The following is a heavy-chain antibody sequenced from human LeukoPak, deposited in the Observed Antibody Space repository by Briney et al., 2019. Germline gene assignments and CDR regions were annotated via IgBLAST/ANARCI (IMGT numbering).Heavy chain of an antibody. Sequence: ASVKVSCKASGYTFTSYYMHWVRQAPGQGLEWMGIVNPSGGSTSYAQKFQGRVTMTRDTPTSTVYMELSSLRSEDTAAYYCARVEMDSGSPFLFDYWGQGTLVTVSS. D-gene: IGHD1-26*01. CDR1: GYTFTSYY. CDR2: VNPSGGST. CDR3: ARVEMDSGSPFLFDY. V-gene: IGHV1-46*01. J-gene: IGHJ4*02.